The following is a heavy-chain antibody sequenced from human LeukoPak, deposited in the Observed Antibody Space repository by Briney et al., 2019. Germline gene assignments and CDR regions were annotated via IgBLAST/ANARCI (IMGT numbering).Heavy chain of an antibody. CDR2: IYSGGST. D-gene: IGHD1-26*01. J-gene: IGHJ5*02. CDR1: GFTVSSNY. CDR3: AKGGSYGTRTFDP. Sequence: GGSLRLSCAASGFTVSSNYMSWVRQAPGKGLEWVSVIYSGGSTYYADSLKGRFTVSRDNSKNSLYLQLTSLTAEDTAVYYCAKGGSYGTRTFDPWGQGTLVTVSS. V-gene: IGHV3-53*01.